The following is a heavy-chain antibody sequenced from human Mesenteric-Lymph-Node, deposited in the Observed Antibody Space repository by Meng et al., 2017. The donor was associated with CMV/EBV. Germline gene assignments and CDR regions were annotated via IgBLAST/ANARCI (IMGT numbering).Heavy chain of an antibody. D-gene: IGHD3-10*01. CDR3: AKSHGSGSYYNYYFDY. V-gene: IGHV3-33*06. J-gene: IGHJ4*02. CDR1: GFTFSSYG. Sequence: QVQLVESGGGVVQPGRSLRLSCAASGFTFSSYGMPWVRQAPGKGLEWVAVIWYDGSNKYYADSVKGRFTISRDNSKNTLYLQMNSLRAEDTAVYYCAKSHGSGSYYNYYFDYWGQGTLVTVSS. CDR2: IWYDGSNK.